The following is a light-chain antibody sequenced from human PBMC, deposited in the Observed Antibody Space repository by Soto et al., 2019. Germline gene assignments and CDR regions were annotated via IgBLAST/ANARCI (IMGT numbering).Light chain of an antibody. J-gene: IGLJ1*01. CDR1: SSDVGSYNR. CDR2: EVT. V-gene: IGLV2-18*02. CDR3: SSYTSTSTYV. Sequence: QSAPTQPPSVSGSPGQSVSISCTGTSSDVGSYNRVSWYQQPPGTAPKLIIYEVTKRPSGVPDRFAGSKSGNSASLTISGLQAEDEADYYCSSYTSTSTYVFGTGTKVTVL.